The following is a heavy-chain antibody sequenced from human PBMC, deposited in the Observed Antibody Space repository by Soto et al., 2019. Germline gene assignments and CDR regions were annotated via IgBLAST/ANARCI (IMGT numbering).Heavy chain of an antibody. CDR2: IYYSGST. V-gene: IGHV4-61*01. D-gene: IGHD1-7*01. CDR3: ARDSYNWNYGDGGDGMDV. CDR1: GGSVSSGSYY. Sequence: KPSETLSLTCTVSGGSVSSGSYYWSWIRQPPGKGLEWIGYIYYSGSTNYNPSLKSRVTISVDTSKNQFSLKLSSVTAADTAVYYCARDSYNWNYGDGGDGMDVWGQGTTVTVSS. J-gene: IGHJ6*02.